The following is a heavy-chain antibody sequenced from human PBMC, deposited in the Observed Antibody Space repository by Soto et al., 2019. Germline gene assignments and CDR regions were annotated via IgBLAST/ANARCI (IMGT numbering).Heavy chain of an antibody. Sequence: QVQLVESGGGVVQPGRSLRLSCAASGFTFSSYGMHWVRQAPGKGLEWVAVIWYDGSNKYYADSVKGRFPISRNNSKNTLYLQMNSLRAEDTAVYYGASDYGGNACFDYWGQGTLVTVSS. V-gene: IGHV3-33*01. CDR3: ASDYGGNACFDY. CDR1: GFTFSSYG. D-gene: IGHD4-17*01. J-gene: IGHJ4*02. CDR2: IWYDGSNK.